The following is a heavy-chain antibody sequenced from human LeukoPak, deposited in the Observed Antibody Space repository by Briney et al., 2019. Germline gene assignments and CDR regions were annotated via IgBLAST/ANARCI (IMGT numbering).Heavy chain of an antibody. Sequence: PSETLSLTCIVSGGSIKNYYWSWIRQPPGKRLEYIGYIYYSGNTYYNPSLKSRVTISVDTSKNQFSLRLSSVTAADTAVYYCARPNWNDLHFDYWGQGTLVTVSS. J-gene: IGHJ4*02. CDR3: ARPNWNDLHFDY. V-gene: IGHV4-59*12. CDR2: IYYSGNT. D-gene: IGHD1-1*01. CDR1: GGSIKNYY.